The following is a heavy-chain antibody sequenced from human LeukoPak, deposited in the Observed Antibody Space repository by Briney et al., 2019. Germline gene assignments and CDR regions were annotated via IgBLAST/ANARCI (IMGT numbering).Heavy chain of an antibody. CDR3: ARVGGSSWYEGRYYFDY. V-gene: IGHV3-21*01. CDR2: ISSSSSYI. J-gene: IGHJ4*02. Sequence: GGSLRLSCAASGFTFSSYSMNWVRQAPGKGLEWVSSISSSSSYIYYADSVKGRFTISRDNAKNSLYLQMNSLRAEDTAVYYRARVGGSSWYEGRYYFDYWGQGTLVTVSS. CDR1: GFTFSSYS. D-gene: IGHD6-13*01.